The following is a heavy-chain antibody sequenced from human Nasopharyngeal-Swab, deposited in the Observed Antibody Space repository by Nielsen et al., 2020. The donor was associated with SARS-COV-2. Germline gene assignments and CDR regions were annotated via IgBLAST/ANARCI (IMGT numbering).Heavy chain of an antibody. CDR3: ANLYPNYFVY. D-gene: IGHD2-2*01. CDR1: GFTFSSYA. CDR2: ISGSGGST. Sequence: GESLKISCAASGFTFSSYAMSWVRQAPGKGLEWVSAISGSGGSTYYADSVKGRFTISRDNSKNTLYLQMNSLRAEDTAVYYCANLYPNYFVYWGQGTLVTVSS. J-gene: IGHJ4*02. V-gene: IGHV3-23*01.